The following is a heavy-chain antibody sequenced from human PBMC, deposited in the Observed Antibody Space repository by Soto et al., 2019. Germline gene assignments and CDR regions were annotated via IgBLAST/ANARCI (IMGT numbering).Heavy chain of an antibody. D-gene: IGHD1-7*01. V-gene: IGHV3-30*18. CDR3: AKDDGELRYFDY. CDR1: GFTFSSYG. J-gene: IGHJ4*02. CDR2: ISYDGSNK. Sequence: GGSLRLSCAASGFTFSSYGMHWVRQAPGKGLEWVAVISYDGSNKYYADSVKGRFTISRDNSKNTLYLQMNSLRAEDTAVYYCAKDDGELRYFDYWGQGTLVTVSS.